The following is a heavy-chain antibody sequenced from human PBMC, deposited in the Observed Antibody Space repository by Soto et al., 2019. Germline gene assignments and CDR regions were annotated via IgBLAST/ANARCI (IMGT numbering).Heavy chain of an antibody. Sequence: GVSLRLSCAASGFTFSSYAMCWVRQAPGKGLEWVSAISGSGGSTYYADSVKGRFTISRDNSKNTLYLQMNSLRAEDTAVFYCAKHPLGYCSSTSCYYMDVWGKGTKVTVSS. CDR1: GFTFSSYA. J-gene: IGHJ6*03. CDR3: AKHPLGYCSSTSCYYMDV. D-gene: IGHD2-2*01. V-gene: IGHV3-23*01. CDR2: ISGSGGST.